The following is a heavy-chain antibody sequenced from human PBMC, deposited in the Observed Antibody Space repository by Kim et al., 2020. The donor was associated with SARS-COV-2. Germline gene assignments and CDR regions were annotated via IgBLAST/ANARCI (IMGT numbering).Heavy chain of an antibody. V-gene: IGHV1-46*01. CDR3: ARGPRNYGSGSYYHPYYYYGMDV. D-gene: IGHD3-10*01. CDR2: INPSGGST. J-gene: IGHJ6*02. Sequence: ASVKVSCKASGYTFTSYYMHWVRQAPGQGLEWMGIINPSGGSTSYAQKFQGRVTMTRDTSTSTVYMELSSLRSEDTAVYYCARGPRNYGSGSYYHPYYYYGMDVWGQGTTVTVSS. CDR1: GYTFTSYY.